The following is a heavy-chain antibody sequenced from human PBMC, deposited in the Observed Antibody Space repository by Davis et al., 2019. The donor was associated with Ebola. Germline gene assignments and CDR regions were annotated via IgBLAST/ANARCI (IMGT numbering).Heavy chain of an antibody. CDR2: IIPIFGTA. Sequence: SVKVSCKASGYTFTSYGISWVRQAPGQGLEWMGGIIPIFGTANYAQKFQGRVTITADKSTSTAYLELSSLLSEDTAVYYCAREVLVVYAYNWFDPWGQGTLVTVSS. CDR1: GYTFTSYG. V-gene: IGHV1-69*06. J-gene: IGHJ5*02. CDR3: AREVLVVYAYNWFDP. D-gene: IGHD2-8*02.